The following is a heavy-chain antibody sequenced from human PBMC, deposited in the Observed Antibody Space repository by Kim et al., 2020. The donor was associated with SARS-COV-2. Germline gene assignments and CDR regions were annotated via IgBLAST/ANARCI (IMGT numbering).Heavy chain of an antibody. CDR2: ISATGGDT. CDR3: AKSMGGPVAH. D-gene: IGHD1-26*01. CDR1: GFMFTTSG. J-gene: IGHJ4*02. V-gene: IGHV3-23*01. Sequence: GGSLRLSCAASGFMFTTSGMYWVRQAPGKGLVWVSAISATGGDTYYEDSVKGRFTVSRDNSKSTLYLQMNSLRAEDTAVYYCAKSMGGPVAHWGQGTLVTVSS.